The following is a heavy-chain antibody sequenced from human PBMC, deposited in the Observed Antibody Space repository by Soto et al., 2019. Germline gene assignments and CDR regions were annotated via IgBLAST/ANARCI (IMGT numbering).Heavy chain of an antibody. CDR3: EKHDFWTLHKTALDS. J-gene: IGHJ4*02. V-gene: IGHV3-23*01. D-gene: IGHD3-3*01. Sequence: GGSLRLSCSASGFTFTSYAMSWVRQAPGKGLEWVSGISGSGGDTKNADSVKGRFTISRDNFKNMLYLQMNSLRAEDTAVYYCEKHDFWTLHKTALDSWGQGTLVTVSS. CDR2: ISGSGGDT. CDR1: GFTFTSYA.